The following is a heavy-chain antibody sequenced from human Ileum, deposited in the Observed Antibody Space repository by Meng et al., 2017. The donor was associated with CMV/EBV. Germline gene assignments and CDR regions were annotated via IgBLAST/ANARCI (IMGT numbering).Heavy chain of an antibody. V-gene: IGHV4-31*03. CDR3: ARTNYGDYNWFDP. CDR1: GGSISSGGFY. J-gene: IGHJ5*02. CDR2: IYYSGST. D-gene: IGHD4-17*01. Sequence: QVQLQVAGPGLVKPSQTLSLTCTVPGGSISSGGFYWSWIRQHPGKGLEWIGYIYYSGSTYYNPSLRSRVAISIDTSKNQFSLKLTSVTAADTAVYFCARTNYGDYNWFDPWGQGILVTVSS.